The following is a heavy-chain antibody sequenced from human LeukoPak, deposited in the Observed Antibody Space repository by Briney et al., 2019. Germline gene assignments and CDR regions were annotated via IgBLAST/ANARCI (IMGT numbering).Heavy chain of an antibody. CDR2: IYHSGST. CDR1: GYSISNGYY. D-gene: IGHD3-22*01. Sequence: SETLSLTCTVSGYSISNGYYRGWIRQPPGKGLEWIGSIYHSGSTYYHPSLKSRVTISVDTSKNQFSLKLSSVTAADTAVYYCARDGTGYYDSSGYYYFDYWGQGTLVTVSS. V-gene: IGHV4-38-2*02. J-gene: IGHJ4*02. CDR3: ARDGTGYYDSSGYYYFDY.